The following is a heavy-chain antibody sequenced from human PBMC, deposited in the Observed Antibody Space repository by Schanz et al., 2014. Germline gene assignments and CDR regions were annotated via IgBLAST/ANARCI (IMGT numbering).Heavy chain of an antibody. CDR2: ISYDGRNK. Sequence: QVQLVESGGGVVQFGRSLRLSCVASGFTFSSYAMHWVRQAPGKGLEWVAVISYDGRNKYYADSVKGRFTISRDNSKNTLYLQMNSLRAEDTAVYYCAREQIMAAAGLVDYWGHGTLVTVSS. D-gene: IGHD6-13*01. J-gene: IGHJ4*01. CDR1: GFTFSSYA. V-gene: IGHV3-30-3*01. CDR3: AREQIMAAAGLVDY.